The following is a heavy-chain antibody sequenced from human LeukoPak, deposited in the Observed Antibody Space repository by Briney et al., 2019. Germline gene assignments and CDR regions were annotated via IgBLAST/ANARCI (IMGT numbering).Heavy chain of an antibody. CDR1: GFTFSSYA. Sequence: GGSLRLSCAASGFTFSSYAMSWVRQAPGKGLEWVSAISGSGGSTYYADSVKGRFTISRDNSKNTLYLQMNSLRAEDTAVYYRAKDSRIAAAGWNDFDYWGQGTLVTVSS. CDR3: AKDSRIAAAGWNDFDY. D-gene: IGHD6-13*01. V-gene: IGHV3-23*01. J-gene: IGHJ4*02. CDR2: ISGSGGST.